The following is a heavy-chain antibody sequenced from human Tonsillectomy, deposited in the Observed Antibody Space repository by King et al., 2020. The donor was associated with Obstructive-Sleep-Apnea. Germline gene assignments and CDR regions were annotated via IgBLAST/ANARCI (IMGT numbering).Heavy chain of an antibody. CDR1: GFTFSSYA. Sequence: VQLVESGGGLVQPGGSLRLSCAASGFTFSSYAMSWVRQAPGKGLEWVSAISGSGGSTYSADSVKGRFTISRDNPKKTRYMQMNSLRAEDTAVYYWAKMQIYYYGMDVWGQGTTVTVSS. J-gene: IGHJ6*02. CDR2: ISGSGGST. CDR3: AKMQIYYYGMDV. V-gene: IGHV3-23*04.